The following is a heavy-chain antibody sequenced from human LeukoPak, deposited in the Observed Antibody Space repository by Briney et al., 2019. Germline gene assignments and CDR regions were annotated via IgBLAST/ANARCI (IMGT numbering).Heavy chain of an antibody. CDR2: ISGSGVST. D-gene: IGHD1-26*01. Sequence: QSGGSLRLSCAASGFRFSSYAMSWVRQAPGKGLEWVSAISGSGVSTYYADSVKGRFTISRDNSKNTLYLQMNSLRAEDTAVYYCAKDMDRPWEPPDYWGQGTLVTVSS. CDR3: AKDMDRPWEPPDY. J-gene: IGHJ4*02. V-gene: IGHV3-23*01. CDR1: GFRFSSYA.